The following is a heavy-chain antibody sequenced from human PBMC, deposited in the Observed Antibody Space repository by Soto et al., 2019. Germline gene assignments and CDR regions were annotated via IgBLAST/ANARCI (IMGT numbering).Heavy chain of an antibody. CDR1: GGSISSGGYY. J-gene: IGHJ5*02. V-gene: IGHV4-31*03. D-gene: IGHD4-17*01. CDR3: AREAHDYGDYGGFDP. CDR2: IYYSGST. Sequence: QVQLQESGPGLVKPSQTLSLTCTVSGGSISSGGYYWSWIRQHPGKGLEWIGYIYYSGSTYYNPSLKTRVTISVDTSKNRCSLKLSSVTAADTAVYYCAREAHDYGDYGGFDPWGQRTLVTVSS.